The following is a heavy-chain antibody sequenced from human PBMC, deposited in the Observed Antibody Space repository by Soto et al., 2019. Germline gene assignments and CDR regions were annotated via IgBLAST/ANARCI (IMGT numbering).Heavy chain of an antibody. D-gene: IGHD1-1*01. J-gene: IGHJ6*03. V-gene: IGHV4-34*01. CDR3: ARGLPTGTTCHYMDV. Sequence: QVQLQQWGAGLLKPSETLSLTCAVYGGSFSGYYWSWIRQPPGKGLEWIGEINHSGSTNYNPSLKSRVTISVDTSKNQFSLKLSSVTAADTAVYYCARGLPTGTTCHYMDVWGKGTTVTVSS. CDR1: GGSFSGYY. CDR2: INHSGST.